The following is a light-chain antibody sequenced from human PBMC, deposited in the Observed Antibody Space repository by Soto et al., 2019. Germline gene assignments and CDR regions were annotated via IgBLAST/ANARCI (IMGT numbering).Light chain of an antibody. CDR1: QGVRSN. V-gene: IGKV3D-15*01. CDR3: QQYNNWPAIT. Sequence: IRMTHSAATVSVSQGERATLSCRASQGVRSNLSWYQQKPGQPPRLVISGASTRAPGIPARFSGFGSGTDFTLTISSLQSEDFAIYYCQQYNNWPAITFGQGTRLEI. CDR2: GAS. J-gene: IGKJ5*01.